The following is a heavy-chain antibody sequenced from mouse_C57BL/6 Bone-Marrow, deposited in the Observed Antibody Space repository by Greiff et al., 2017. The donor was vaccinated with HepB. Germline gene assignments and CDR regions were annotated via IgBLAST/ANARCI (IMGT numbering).Heavy chain of an antibody. CDR2: INPYNGGT. CDR3: ARWGYYGSVDY. D-gene: IGHD1-1*01. CDR1: GYTFTDYY. V-gene: IGHV1-19*01. Sequence: EVQGVESGPVLVKPGASVKMSCKASGYTFTDYYMHWVKQSHGKSLEWIGVINPYNGGTSYNQKFKGKATLTVDKSSSTAYMELNSLTSEDSAVYYCARWGYYGSVDYWGQGTTLTVSS. J-gene: IGHJ2*01.